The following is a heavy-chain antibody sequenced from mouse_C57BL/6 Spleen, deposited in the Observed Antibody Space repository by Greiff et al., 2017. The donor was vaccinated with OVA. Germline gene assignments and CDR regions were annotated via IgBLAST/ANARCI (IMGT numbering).Heavy chain of an antibody. CDR1: GFTFSDYY. V-gene: IGHV5-16*01. CDR3: ARDRGGVYFDY. CDR2: INYDGSST. D-gene: IGHD3-3*01. Sequence: EVKLMESEGGLVQPGSSMKLSCTASGFTFSDYYMAWVRQVPEKGLEWVANINYDGSSTYYLDSLKSRFIISRDNAKNILYLQMSSLKSEDTATYYCARDRGGVYFDYWGQGTTLTVSS. J-gene: IGHJ2*01.